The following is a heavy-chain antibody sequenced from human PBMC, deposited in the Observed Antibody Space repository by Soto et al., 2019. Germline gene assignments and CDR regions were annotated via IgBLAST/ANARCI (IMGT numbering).Heavy chain of an antibody. V-gene: IGHV3-23*01. Sequence: GGSLRLSCAASGCTFSSYAMSWVRQAPGKGLEWVSAISGSGGSTYYADSVKGRFTISRDNSKNTLYLQMNSLRAEDTAVYYCAKLRGRIKEGYYGMDVWGQGTTVTVSS. CDR2: ISGSGGST. CDR1: GCTFSSYA. CDR3: AKLRGRIKEGYYGMDV. J-gene: IGHJ6*02.